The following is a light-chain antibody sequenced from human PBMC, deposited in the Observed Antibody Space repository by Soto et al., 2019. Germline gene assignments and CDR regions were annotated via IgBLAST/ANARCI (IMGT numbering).Light chain of an antibody. Sequence: EIVMTQSPATLSVSPGERATLSCRASQSVSSNLAWYQQKPGQTPRLLIFGASTRATGTPDRFSGSGSGTDFTLTISRLEPEDFAVYYCQQYNNWPPITFGQGTRLEI. V-gene: IGKV3D-15*01. CDR3: QQYNNWPPIT. CDR1: QSVSSN. J-gene: IGKJ5*01. CDR2: GAS.